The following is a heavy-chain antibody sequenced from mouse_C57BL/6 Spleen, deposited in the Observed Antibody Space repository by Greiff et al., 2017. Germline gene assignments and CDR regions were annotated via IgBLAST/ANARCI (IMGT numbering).Heavy chain of an antibody. CDR1: GYTFTSYW. CDR2: IDPSDSYT. V-gene: IGHV1-59*01. J-gene: IGHJ4*01. D-gene: IGHD1-1*01. Sequence: VQLQQPGAELVRPGTSVKLSCKASGYTFTSYWMHWVKQRPGQGLEWIGVIDPSDSYTNYNQKFKGKATLTVDTSSSTAYMQLSSLTSEDSEVYNCARCGSSHYAMDYWGQGTSVTVAS. CDR3: ARCGSSHYAMDY.